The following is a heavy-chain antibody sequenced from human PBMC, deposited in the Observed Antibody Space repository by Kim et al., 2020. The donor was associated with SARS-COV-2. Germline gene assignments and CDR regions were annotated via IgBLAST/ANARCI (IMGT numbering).Heavy chain of an antibody. CDR3: ARGQPLDY. V-gene: IGHV4-31*03. D-gene: IGHD2-2*01. J-gene: IGHJ4*02. Sequence: SETLSLTCSVSGGSIRSGVKFWTWIRQHPAKGLEWIGYISYSGNSHYSPSLRIRVSISLQTSENQFSLELTSVTAADTAGYYCARGQPLDYWGQGILVTVSS. CDR2: ISYSGNS. CDR1: GGSIRSGVKF.